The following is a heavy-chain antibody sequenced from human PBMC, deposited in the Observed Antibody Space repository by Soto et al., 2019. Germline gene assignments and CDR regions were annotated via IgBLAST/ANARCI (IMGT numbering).Heavy chain of an antibody. CDR1: GYTFTSYA. V-gene: IGHV1-3*01. Sequence: ASVKVSCKASGYTFTSYAMHWVRQAPGQRLEWMGWINAGNGNTKYSQKFQGRVTITRDTSASTAYMELSSLRSEDTAVYYCARATVGRYYYDSSGYPFDYWGQGTLVTVSS. D-gene: IGHD3-22*01. J-gene: IGHJ4*02. CDR2: INAGNGNT. CDR3: ARATVGRYYYDSSGYPFDY.